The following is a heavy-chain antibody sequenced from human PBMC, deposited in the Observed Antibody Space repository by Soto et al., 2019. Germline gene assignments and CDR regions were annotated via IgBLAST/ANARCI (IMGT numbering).Heavy chain of an antibody. CDR1: TFTLISSA. J-gene: IGHJ5*02. CDR3: AKCSVGTVRSSGWCNGLDP. CDR2: IRGDGGGT. V-gene: IGHV3-23*01. D-gene: IGHD6-19*01. Sequence: EVQLSESGGSLVQPGGSLRLSCAASTFTLISSAMSWVRQAPGKGLEWVSSIRGDGGGTLYAVSVKGRFTISRDLSKNTLFLQMNSLRAAATAIYYCAKCSVGTVRSSGWCNGLDPWGQGTLVTVSS.